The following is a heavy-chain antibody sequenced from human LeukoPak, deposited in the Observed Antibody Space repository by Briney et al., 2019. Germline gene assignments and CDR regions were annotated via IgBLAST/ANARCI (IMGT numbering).Heavy chain of an antibody. D-gene: IGHD1-26*01. CDR3: ARRVGATDYFDY. CDR2: IYYSGST. J-gene: IGHJ4*02. CDR1: GGSISSGDYY. Sequence: SETLSLTCTVSGGSISSGDYYWSWIRQPPGKGLEWIGYIYYSGSTYYNPSLKSRVTISVDTSQNQLSLNLSSVTAADTAVYYCARRVGATDYFDYWGQGTLVTVSS. V-gene: IGHV4-30-4*01.